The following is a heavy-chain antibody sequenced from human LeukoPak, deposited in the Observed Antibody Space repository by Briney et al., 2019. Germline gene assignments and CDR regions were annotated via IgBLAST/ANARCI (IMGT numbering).Heavy chain of an antibody. J-gene: IGHJ3*02. Sequence: GGSLRLSCAASGFSVSSNYMDWVRQAPGKGLEWVSVIYSGGSTYYADSVKGRFTISRDNSKNTLYLQMNSLRAEDTAIYYCAKHGGSYLRAFEIWGQGTMVTVSS. V-gene: IGHV3-66*04. CDR2: IYSGGST. CDR3: AKHGGSYLRAFEI. CDR1: GFSVSSNY. D-gene: IGHD1-26*01.